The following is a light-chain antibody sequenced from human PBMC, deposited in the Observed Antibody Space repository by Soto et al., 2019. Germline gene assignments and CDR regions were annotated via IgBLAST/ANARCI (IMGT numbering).Light chain of an antibody. Sequence: SALTQPASVSGSPGQSITISCAGTSNDIGGYNYVSWYQQHPGRAPKLMIYEVTNRPLGVSNRFSGSKSGNTASLTISGLQAEDEADYYCSSYSNSYTLWVFGGGTKVTVL. V-gene: IGLV2-14*01. CDR2: EVT. J-gene: IGLJ3*02. CDR1: SNDIGGYNY. CDR3: SSYSNSYTLWV.